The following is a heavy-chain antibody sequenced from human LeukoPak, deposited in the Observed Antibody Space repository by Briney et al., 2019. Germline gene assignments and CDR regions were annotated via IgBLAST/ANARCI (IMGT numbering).Heavy chain of an antibody. V-gene: IGHV4-34*01. CDR2: INHSGST. J-gene: IGHJ6*02. D-gene: IGHD3-22*01. CDR1: GGSFSGYY. Sequence: SETLSLTCAVYGGSFSGYYWSWIRQPPGKGLEWIGEINHSGSTNYNPSLKSRVTISVDTSKNQFSLKLSSVTAADTAVYYCARGPLYYYVSSGYKRPGSYYGMDVWGQGTTVTVSS. CDR3: ARGPLYYYVSSGYKRPGSYYGMDV.